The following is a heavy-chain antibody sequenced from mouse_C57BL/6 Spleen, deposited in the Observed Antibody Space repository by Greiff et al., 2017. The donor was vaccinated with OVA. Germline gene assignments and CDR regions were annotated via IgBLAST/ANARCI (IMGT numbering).Heavy chain of an antibody. CDR3: TREGKGTGYYFDY. CDR2: ISSGGDYI. D-gene: IGHD3-3*01. CDR1: GFTFSSYA. J-gene: IGHJ2*01. V-gene: IGHV5-9-1*02. Sequence: EVQRVESGEGLVKPGGSLKLSCAASGFTFSSYAMSWVRQTPEKRLEWVAYISSGGDYIYYADTVKGRFTISRDNARNTLYLQMSSLKSEDTAMYYCTREGKGTGYYFDYWGQGTTLTVSS.